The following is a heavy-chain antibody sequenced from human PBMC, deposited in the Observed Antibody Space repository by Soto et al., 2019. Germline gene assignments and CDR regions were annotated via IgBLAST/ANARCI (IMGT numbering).Heavy chain of an antibody. CDR3: ARSYYYDTSGYTPYGMDF. CDR1: GYTFTSGG. D-gene: IGHD3-22*01. J-gene: IGHJ6*02. Sequence: GASVKVSCKASGYTFTSGGISWVRQAPGQGLEWMGWISAYNGNAIYAQKFQGRVSMTTDTSTSTAYMELRSLRSDDTAVYYCARSYYYDTSGYTPYGMDFWGQGTTVTVSS. V-gene: IGHV1-18*01. CDR2: ISAYNGNA.